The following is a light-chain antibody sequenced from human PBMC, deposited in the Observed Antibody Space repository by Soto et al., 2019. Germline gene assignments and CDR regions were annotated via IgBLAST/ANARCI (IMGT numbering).Light chain of an antibody. Sequence: EIVLTQSPGTLSLSPGERATLSCRASQSVSSSYLAWYQQKPGQAPRLLIYDASSRATGIPDRFSGSGSGTDFTLTISSLEPEDFAVYYCQQRQTFGQGTKLEIK. CDR2: DAS. CDR1: QSVSSSY. J-gene: IGKJ2*01. CDR3: QQRQT. V-gene: IGKV3D-20*02.